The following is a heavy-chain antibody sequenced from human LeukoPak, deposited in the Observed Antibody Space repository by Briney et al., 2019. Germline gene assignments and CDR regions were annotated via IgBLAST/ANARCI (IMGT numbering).Heavy chain of an antibody. CDR2: ISVSGGNT. Sequence: PGGSLRLSCEASGFTSSSYGMSWVRQAPGKGLEWVSGISVSGGNTFYADSVKGRFTISRDNSKNTLYLQMNSLRAEDTAVYYCARVTDLSGAPFDYWGQGTLVTVSS. J-gene: IGHJ4*02. CDR3: ARVTDLSGAPFDY. CDR1: GFTSSSYG. V-gene: IGHV3-23*01. D-gene: IGHD4-11*01.